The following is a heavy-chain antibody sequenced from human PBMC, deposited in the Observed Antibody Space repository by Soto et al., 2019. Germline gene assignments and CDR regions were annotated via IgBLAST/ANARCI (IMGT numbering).Heavy chain of an antibody. J-gene: IGHJ4*02. D-gene: IGHD3-22*01. CDR3: AKNPGYYYDSTGYHFDY. CDR1: GFTFSTYG. Sequence: GGSLRLSCAASGFTFSTYGMNWVRQAPGKGLEWVSSISSGSEYIYYADSLKGRLTISRDNARNSLYLQLNSLRAEDTAVYYCAKNPGYYYDSTGYHFDYWGQGTLVTVSS. CDR2: ISSGSEYI. V-gene: IGHV3-21*01.